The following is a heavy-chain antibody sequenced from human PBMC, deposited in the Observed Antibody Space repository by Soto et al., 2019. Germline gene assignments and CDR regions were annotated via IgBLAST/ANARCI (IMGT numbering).Heavy chain of an antibody. CDR3: ARTYCGGDCYSLY. CDR2: IIPLFDTR. CDR1: GGTFINFT. Sequence: QLVQSGAEVKKPGSSVKVYCKAAGGTFINFTVSWVRQAPGQELEWMGGIIPLFDTRHYAQKLQGRVTINADTSKSTAYMELSSLRTEDTAVYYCARTYCGGDCYSLYWCRGTLVTFSS. D-gene: IGHD2-21*02. J-gene: IGHJ4*02. V-gene: IGHV1-69*14.